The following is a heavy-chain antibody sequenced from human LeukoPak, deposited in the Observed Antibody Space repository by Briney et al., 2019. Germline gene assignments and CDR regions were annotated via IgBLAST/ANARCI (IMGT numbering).Heavy chain of an antibody. CDR3: ARDRVRGALQGYFDY. D-gene: IGHD3-10*01. J-gene: IGHJ4*02. CDR2: IYYSGST. CDR1: GGSISSGGYY. V-gene: IGHV4-31*03. Sequence: SETLSLTCTVSGGSISSGGYYWSWIRQHPGKGLEWIGYIYYSGSTYYNPSLKSRVTISVDTSKNQFSLKLSSVTAADTAVYYCARDRVRGALQGYFDYWGQGTLVTVSS.